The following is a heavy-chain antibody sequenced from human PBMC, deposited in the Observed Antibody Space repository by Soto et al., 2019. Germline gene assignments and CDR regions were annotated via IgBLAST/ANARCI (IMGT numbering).Heavy chain of an antibody. V-gene: IGHV2-5*02. CDR2: IYWDDDK. Sequence: SGPTLVNPTQTLTLTCTFSGFSLSTSGAGVGWIRQPPGKALEWLALIYWDDDKRYRSSLRNRLTITKDTSKNQVVLTMTNMDPVDTATYYCAHRPSITAAGRNFDSWGQGTLVTVSS. CDR1: GFSLSTSGAG. J-gene: IGHJ4*02. D-gene: IGHD6-13*01. CDR3: AHRPSITAAGRNFDS.